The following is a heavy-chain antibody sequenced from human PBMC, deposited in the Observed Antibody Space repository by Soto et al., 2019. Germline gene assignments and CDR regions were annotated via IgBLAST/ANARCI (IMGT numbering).Heavy chain of an antibody. CDR1: GFTFSNYR. CDR3: ARVHLVRTPSYYSRMAV. J-gene: IGHJ6*02. D-gene: IGHD6-6*01. CDR2: ISGSGKDT. Sequence: GGSLRLSCATSGFTFSNYRMNWVREAPGKGLEWVASISGSGKDTFYRDSVKGRFTISRDNAESSLVLQMNSLTVDDTAVYHCARVHLVRTPSYYSRMAVWGPGTTVTVS. V-gene: IGHV3-21*06.